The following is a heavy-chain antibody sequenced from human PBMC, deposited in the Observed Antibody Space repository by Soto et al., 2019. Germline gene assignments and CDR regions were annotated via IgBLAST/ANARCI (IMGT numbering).Heavy chain of an antibody. V-gene: IGHV4-39*01. Sequence: SETLSLTCIVSGGSISSSSYYWGWIRQPPGKGLEWIGSIYYSGSTYSNPSLKSRVTISVDTSKNQFSLRLRSVTAADTAVYYCARRGGLVLYKIPYFEYWGQGTLVTVSS. J-gene: IGHJ4*02. CDR1: GGSISSSSYY. CDR2: IYYSGST. D-gene: IGHD2-8*02. CDR3: ARRGGLVLYKIPYFEY.